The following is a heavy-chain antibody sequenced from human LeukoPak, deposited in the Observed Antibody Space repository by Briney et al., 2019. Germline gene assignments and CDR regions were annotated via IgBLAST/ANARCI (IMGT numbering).Heavy chain of an antibody. CDR3: ARTETYYGSGSYFDAFDI. J-gene: IGHJ3*02. D-gene: IGHD3-10*01. Sequence: GESLQISCKGSGYSFTSYWIGWVRQMPGKGLEWMGSIYPGDSDTRYSPSFQGQVTISADKSISTAYLQWSSLKASDTAMYYCARTETYYGSGSYFDAFDIWGQGTMVTVSS. V-gene: IGHV5-51*01. CDR1: GYSFTSYW. CDR2: IYPGDSDT.